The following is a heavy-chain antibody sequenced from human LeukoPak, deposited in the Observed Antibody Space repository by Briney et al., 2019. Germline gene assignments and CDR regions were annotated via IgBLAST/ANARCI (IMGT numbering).Heavy chain of an antibody. CDR1: GGSISSSTYY. Sequence: SETLFLTCTVSGGSISSSTYYWGWIRQPPGKGLEWIGSINYSGSTYYNPSLKSRVTISVDTSRNQLSLKLSSVTAADTAVYYCASGYSYDLFDYWGQGTLATVSS. D-gene: IGHD5-18*01. V-gene: IGHV4-39*07. CDR3: ASGYSYDLFDY. CDR2: INYSGST. J-gene: IGHJ4*02.